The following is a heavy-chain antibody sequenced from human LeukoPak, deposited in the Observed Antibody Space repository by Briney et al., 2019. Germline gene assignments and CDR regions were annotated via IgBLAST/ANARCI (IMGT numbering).Heavy chain of an antibody. CDR1: RFTFGSYW. J-gene: IGHJ4*02. D-gene: IGHD6-13*01. Sequence: GGALRLSCAASRFTFGSYWMHWGRQAPGKGLVWVSRINTGGSSTTYADSVKGRFTISRDNAKNTLYLQTNRLRAEDTAVYFCVRVPGSNWFYYFDYWGQGALVTVSS. CDR3: VRVPGSNWFYYFDY. V-gene: IGHV3-74*01. CDR2: INTGGSST.